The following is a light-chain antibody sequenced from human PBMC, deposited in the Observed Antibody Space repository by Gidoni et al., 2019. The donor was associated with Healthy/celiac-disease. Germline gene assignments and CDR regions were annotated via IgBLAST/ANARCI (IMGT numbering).Light chain of an antibody. CDR3: QAWDSSTEGA. J-gene: IGLJ2*01. CDR2: QDN. CDR1: KLGEKY. Sequence: SSELTQPPSVSVSPGQTASITCSGDKLGEKYACWYQQKPGQSPVLVIYQDNKRPSGIPERFSGSNSGNTATLTISGTQAMDEADYYCQAWDSSTEGALGGGTKLTVL. V-gene: IGLV3-1*01.